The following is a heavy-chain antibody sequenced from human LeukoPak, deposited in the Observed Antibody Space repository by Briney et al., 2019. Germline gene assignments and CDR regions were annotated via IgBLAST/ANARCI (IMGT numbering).Heavy chain of an antibody. CDR1: GFTFSNYG. D-gene: IGHD3-3*02. J-gene: IGHJ4*02. Sequence: GGSLRLFCVASGFTFSNYGMHWVRQAPGKGLEWVAFIRYDGSNKYYAGSVKGRFTISRDNSKNTLYLQMNSLRAEDTAVYYCAPFTDWGQGTLVTVSS. V-gene: IGHV3-30*02. CDR3: APFTD. CDR2: IRYDGSNK.